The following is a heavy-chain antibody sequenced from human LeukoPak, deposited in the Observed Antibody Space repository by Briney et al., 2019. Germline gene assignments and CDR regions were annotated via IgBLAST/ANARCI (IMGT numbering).Heavy chain of an antibody. V-gene: IGHV3-23*01. J-gene: IGHJ4*02. CDR2: INPGGAST. CDR1: GFIFDNYA. Sequence: GGSLRLSCAASGFIFDNYALSWVRQAPGKGLEWVSSINPGGASTYYADSVKGRFTISRDNSKNTLYLQMSSLRVEDTAVYYCAKIPDVSDYWGQGTLVTVSS. CDR3: AKIPDVSDY.